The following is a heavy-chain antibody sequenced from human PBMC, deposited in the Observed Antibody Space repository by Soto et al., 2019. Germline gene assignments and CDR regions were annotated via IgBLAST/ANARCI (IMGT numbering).Heavy chain of an antibody. V-gene: IGHV1-69*13. J-gene: IGHJ4*02. D-gene: IGHD4-17*01. Sequence: ASVKVSCKASGGTFSSYAISWVRQAPGQGLEWMGGIIPIFGTANYAQKFQGRVTITADESTSTAYMELSSLRSEDTAVYYCARDRDYGDYGHRIFDYWGQGTLVTVSS. CDR2: IIPIFGTA. CDR1: GGTFSSYA. CDR3: ARDRDYGDYGHRIFDY.